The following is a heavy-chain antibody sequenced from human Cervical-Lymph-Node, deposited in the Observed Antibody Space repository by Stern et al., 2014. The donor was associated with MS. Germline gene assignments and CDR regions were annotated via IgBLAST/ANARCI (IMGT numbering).Heavy chain of an antibody. CDR1: GFNFGPFA. D-gene: IGHD4-17*01. V-gene: IGHV3-23*04. Sequence: EVQLVESGGGSVPPGGSLRLSCAGPGFNFGPFAMSWVRQAPGQGLEWVSGVGGRRRNTHDADAVKGRFAISRDNAENSLFLQMNSLQDEDTAVYYCARAESAYGDYVGWYFDLWGRGTLVTVSS. J-gene: IGHJ2*01. CDR2: VGGRRRNT. CDR3: ARAESAYGDYVGWYFDL.